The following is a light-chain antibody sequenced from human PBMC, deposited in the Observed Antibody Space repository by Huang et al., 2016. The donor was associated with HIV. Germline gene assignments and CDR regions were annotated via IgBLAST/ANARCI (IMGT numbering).Light chain of an antibody. V-gene: IGKV3-11*01. CDR3: QQRGSWPLT. CDR1: QSVANY. J-gene: IGKJ4*01. CDR2: DAS. Sequence: EIVLTQPPATLSLSPGERATLSCRARQSVANYLAWYHQKPGQAPRRLIYDASNRATGSPARYSGGGSGTGFTLTISSLEPEDFAVYCCQQRGSWPLTFGGGTKVDI.